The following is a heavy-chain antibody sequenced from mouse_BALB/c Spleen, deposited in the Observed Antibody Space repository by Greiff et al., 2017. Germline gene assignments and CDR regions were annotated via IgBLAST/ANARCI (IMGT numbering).Heavy chain of an antibody. CDR2: ISSGSSTI. CDR3: ARYGTTDAMDY. D-gene: IGHD1-1*01. CDR1: GFTFSSFG. V-gene: IGHV5-17*02. J-gene: IGHJ4*01. Sequence: EVQRVESGGGLVQPGGSRKLSCAASGFTFSSFGMHWVRQAPEKGLEWVAYISSGSSTIYYADTVKGRFTISRDNPKNTLFLQMTSLRSEDTAMYYCARYGTTDAMDYWGQGTSVTVSS.